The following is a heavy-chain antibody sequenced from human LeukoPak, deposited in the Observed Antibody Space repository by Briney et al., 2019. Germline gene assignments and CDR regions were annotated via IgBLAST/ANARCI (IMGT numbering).Heavy chain of an antibody. V-gene: IGHV3-9*01. CDR3: AKDINPLYYCYGMDV. CDR2: ISWNSGSI. Sequence: GRSLRLSCAASGFTFDDYAMHWVRQAPGKGLEWVSGISWNSGSIGYADSVKGRFTISRDNAKNSLYLQMNSLRAEDTALYYCAKDINPLYYCYGMDVWGQGTTVTVSS. CDR1: GFTFDDYA. J-gene: IGHJ6*02.